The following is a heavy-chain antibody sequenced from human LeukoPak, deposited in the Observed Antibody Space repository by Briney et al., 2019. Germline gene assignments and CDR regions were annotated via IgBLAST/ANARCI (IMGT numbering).Heavy chain of an antibody. J-gene: IGHJ4*02. V-gene: IGHV3-30*18. Sequence: PGGSLRLSCAASGFTFSTYGMHWVRQAPGKGLEWVAVISYDGSNKYYADSVKGRFTISRDNSKNTLYLQMNSLRAEDTAVYYCANREYHLPALYWGQGTLVTVSP. CDR3: ANREYHLPALY. CDR1: GFTFSTYG. D-gene: IGHD2-2*01. CDR2: ISYDGSNK.